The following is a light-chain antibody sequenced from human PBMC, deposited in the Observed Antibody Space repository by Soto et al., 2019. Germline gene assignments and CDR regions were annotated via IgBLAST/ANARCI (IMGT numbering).Light chain of an antibody. Sequence: DIQMTQSPSSLSASVGDRVTITCRASQSISSYLNWYQQRPGKAPKLLIYAASSLRSGVPSRFSGSGSGTDFTLTISSLQPEDFASYYCQQSYSTPGGTFGQGTTLEIK. CDR1: QSISSY. V-gene: IGKV1-39*01. J-gene: IGKJ2*01. CDR3: QQSYSTPGGT. CDR2: AAS.